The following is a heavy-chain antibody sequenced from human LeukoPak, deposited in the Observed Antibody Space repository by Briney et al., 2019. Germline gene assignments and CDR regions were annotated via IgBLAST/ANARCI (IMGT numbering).Heavy chain of an antibody. CDR2: IIPIFGTA. Sequence: ASVKVSCKASGGTFSSYAISWVRQAPGQGLEWMGGIIPIFGTANYAQKFQGRVTITADKSTSTAYMELSSLRSEDTAVYYCARVDWNFRNWFDPWGQGTLVTVSS. J-gene: IGHJ5*02. CDR3: ARVDWNFRNWFDP. D-gene: IGHD1-7*01. CDR1: GGTFSSYA. V-gene: IGHV1-69*06.